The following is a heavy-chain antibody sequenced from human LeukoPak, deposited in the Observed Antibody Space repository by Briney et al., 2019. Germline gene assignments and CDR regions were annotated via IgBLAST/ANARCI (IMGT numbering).Heavy chain of an antibody. CDR3: ARDLIGGIVGATDDAFDV. D-gene: IGHD1-26*01. Sequence: ASVKVSCKASGGTFSSYAISWVRQAPGQGLEWMGRIIPIFGIANYAQKFQGRVTITADKSTSTAYMELSSLRSEDTAVYYCARDLIGGIVGATDDAFDVWGQGTMVTVSS. V-gene: IGHV1-69*04. CDR2: IIPIFGIA. CDR1: GGTFSSYA. J-gene: IGHJ3*01.